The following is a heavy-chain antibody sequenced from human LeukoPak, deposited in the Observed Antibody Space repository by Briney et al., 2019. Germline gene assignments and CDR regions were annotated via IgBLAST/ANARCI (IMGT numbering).Heavy chain of an antibody. V-gene: IGHV4-38-2*02. D-gene: IGHD3-22*01. J-gene: IGHJ3*02. CDR3: ARLGITMIVVAAGNAFDI. Sequence: PSETLSLTCTVSGYSISSGYYWGWIRQPPGKGLEWIGSIYHSGSTYYNPSLKSRVTISVDTSKNQFSLKLSSVTAADTAVYYCARLGITMIVVAAGNAFDIWGQGTMVTVSS. CDR1: GYSISSGYY. CDR2: IYHSGST.